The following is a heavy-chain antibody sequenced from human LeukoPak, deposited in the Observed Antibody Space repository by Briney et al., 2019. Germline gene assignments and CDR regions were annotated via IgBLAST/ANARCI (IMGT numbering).Heavy chain of an antibody. CDR2: INHSGST. CDR1: GGSFSGYY. J-gene: IGHJ5*02. CDR3: ARRETYSSSSSGKRNWFDP. Sequence: SETLSLTCAVYGGSFSGYYWSWIRQPPGKGLEWIGEINHSGSTNYNPSLKSRVTISVDTSKNQFSLKLSSVTAADTAVYHCARRETYSSSSSGKRNWFDPWGQGTLVTVSS. D-gene: IGHD6-13*01. V-gene: IGHV4-34*01.